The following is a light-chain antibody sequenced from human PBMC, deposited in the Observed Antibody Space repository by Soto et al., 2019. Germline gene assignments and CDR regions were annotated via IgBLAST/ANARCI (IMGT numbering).Light chain of an antibody. CDR2: GAS. CDR1: QSISN. J-gene: IGKJ4*01. CDR3: QQYDNWPVT. V-gene: IGKV3-15*01. Sequence: EIVISQSPAALSVSPGERVTFSCRASQSISNLAWYQHKPGQTPRLLIYGASTGATGIPARFSGGGSGTEFTLTINGLQSEDFAIYYCQQYDNWPVTFGGGTKVDI.